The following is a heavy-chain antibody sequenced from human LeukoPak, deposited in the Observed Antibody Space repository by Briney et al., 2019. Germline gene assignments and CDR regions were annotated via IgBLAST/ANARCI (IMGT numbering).Heavy chain of an antibody. D-gene: IGHD5-24*01. CDR1: GGTFISYA. Sequence: SVKVSCKTSGGTFISYAISWVRQAPGQGLEWMGGIIPIFGTANYAQKFQGRVAITADESTSTAYMELSSLRSEDTAVYYCARGRGRATIFGLDYWGQGTLVTVSS. V-gene: IGHV1-69*13. CDR2: IIPIFGTA. CDR3: ARGRGRATIFGLDY. J-gene: IGHJ4*02.